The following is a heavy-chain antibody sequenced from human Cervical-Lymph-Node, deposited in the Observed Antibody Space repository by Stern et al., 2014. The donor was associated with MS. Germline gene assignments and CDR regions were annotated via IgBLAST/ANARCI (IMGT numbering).Heavy chain of an antibody. CDR2: VYYPGNT. V-gene: IGHV4-59*01. CDR1: GGSISSYY. CDR3: ARTLIGYSYGP. Sequence: VQLEESGPGLVKPSETLSLTCTVSGGSISSYYWSWIRQPPGKGLEWIGYVYYPGNTNYNPSLKSRVTISVDTSKNQFSLNLSSVTAADTAVYYCARTLIGYSYGPWGQGTLVTVSS. J-gene: IGHJ4*02. D-gene: IGHD5-18*01.